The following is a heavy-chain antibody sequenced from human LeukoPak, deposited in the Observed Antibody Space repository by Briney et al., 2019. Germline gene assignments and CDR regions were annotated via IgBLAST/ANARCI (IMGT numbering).Heavy chain of an antibody. V-gene: IGHV1-69*13. CDR1: GYTFRSYA. J-gene: IGHJ6*03. CDR3: ARDGEMATIPYPPYYYYYMDV. CDR2: IIPIFGTA. Sequence: SVKVSCKASGYTFRSYAISWVRQAPGQGLEWMGGIIPIFGTANYAQKFQGRVTITADESTSTAYMELSSLRSEDTAVYYCARDGEMATIPYPPYYYYYMDVWGKGTTVTVSS. D-gene: IGHD5-24*01.